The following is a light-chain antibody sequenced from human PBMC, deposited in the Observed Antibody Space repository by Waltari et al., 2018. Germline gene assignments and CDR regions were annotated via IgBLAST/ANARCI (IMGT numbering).Light chain of an antibody. CDR1: QSISSW. Sequence: DIQMTQSPSTLSASVGDRVTITCRASQSISSWLAWYQQKPGKAPKLLIFKASSLESGVPSRFSGGGSGTEFTLTISSLQPDDFAVYYCQLYGNSPRYSFGQGTRLEIK. CDR2: KAS. CDR3: QLYGNSPRYS. J-gene: IGKJ2*01. V-gene: IGKV1-5*03.